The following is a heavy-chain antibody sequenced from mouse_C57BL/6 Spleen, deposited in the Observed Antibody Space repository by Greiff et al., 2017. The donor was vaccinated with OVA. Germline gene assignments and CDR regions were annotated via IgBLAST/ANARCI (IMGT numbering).Heavy chain of an antibody. J-gene: IGHJ4*01. CDR3: ARHYTGYAMDY. CDR2: LYPGDGDT. D-gene: IGHD2-12*01. CDR1: GYAFSSYW. Sequence: VQLQQSGAELVKPGASVKISCKASGYAFSSYWMNWVKQRPGKGLEWIGQLYPGDGDTNYNGKFKGKATLTADKSSSTAYMQLSSLTSEDSAVYCCARHYTGYAMDYWGQGTSVTVSS. V-gene: IGHV1-80*01.